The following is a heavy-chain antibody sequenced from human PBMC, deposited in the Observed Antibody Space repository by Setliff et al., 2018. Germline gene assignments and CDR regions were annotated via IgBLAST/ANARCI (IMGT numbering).Heavy chain of an antibody. CDR3: ARDNIGPDALDI. V-gene: IGHV4-59*11. CDR2: IHHSGST. CDR1: GVSITSHY. J-gene: IGHJ3*02. Sequence: PSKTLSLTCTVSGVSITSHYWSWIRQPPGRALEWIGYIHHSGSTNYNPSLKSRVTLSMDTSRNHFSLNLTSLTAADTALYYCARDNIGPDALDIWGQGTMVTVSS.